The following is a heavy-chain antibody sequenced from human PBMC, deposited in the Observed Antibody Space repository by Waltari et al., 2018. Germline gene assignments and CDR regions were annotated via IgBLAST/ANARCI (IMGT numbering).Heavy chain of an antibody. CDR2: ISSSSSYK. CDR3: ARGKGGSSWFFDY. CDR1: GFTFSDYT. Sequence: EVQVVESGGGLVKPGGSHRLSCAGSGFTFSDYTFNWVREAPGKGLEWVSSISSSSSYKQYAESVKGRFTISRDNAKNSMYLQMNSLRVEDTGVYYCARGKGGSSWFFDYWGQGALVTVSS. J-gene: IGHJ4*02. V-gene: IGHV3-21*01. D-gene: IGHD6-13*01.